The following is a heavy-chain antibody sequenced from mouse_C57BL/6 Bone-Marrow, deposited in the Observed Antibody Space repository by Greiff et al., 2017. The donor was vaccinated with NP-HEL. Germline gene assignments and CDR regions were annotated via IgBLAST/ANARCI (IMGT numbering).Heavy chain of an antibody. V-gene: IGHV14-3*01. CDR2: IDPENGNT. CDR3: ATQRFYYGSSYYYAMGY. D-gene: IGHD1-1*01. J-gene: IGHJ4*01. CDR1: GFNIKNTY. Sequence: VQLQQSVAELVRPGASVKLSCTASGFNIKNTYMHWVKQRPEQGLEWIGRIDPENGNTKYASKFQGKATITADTSSNTAYLQLSSLTSEDTAIYYCATQRFYYGSSYYYAMGYWGQGTSVTVS.